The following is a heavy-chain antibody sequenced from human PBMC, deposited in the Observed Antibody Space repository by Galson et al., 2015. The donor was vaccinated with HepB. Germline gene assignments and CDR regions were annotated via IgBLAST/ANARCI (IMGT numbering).Heavy chain of an antibody. D-gene: IGHD1-26*01. Sequence: SVKVSCKASGYTFTSYGISWVRQAPGQGLEWMGWISAYNGNTNYAQKLQGRVTMTTDTSTSTAYMELRSLRSDDTAVYYCAREWEGINIVGDTGWFDPWGQGTLVTVSS. CDR1: GYTFTSYG. J-gene: IGHJ5*02. CDR3: AREWEGINIVGDTGWFDP. V-gene: IGHV1-18*01. CDR2: ISAYNGNT.